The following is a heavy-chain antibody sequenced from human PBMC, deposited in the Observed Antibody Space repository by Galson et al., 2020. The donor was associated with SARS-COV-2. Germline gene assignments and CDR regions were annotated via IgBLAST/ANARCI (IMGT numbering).Heavy chain of an antibody. J-gene: IGHJ3*02. D-gene: IGHD3-22*01. CDR3: ARDGYYDGSGYYRRKAFDI. CDR2: IYYSGST. Sequence: SETLSLTCTVSGGSVSSYYWSWIRQHPGKGLEWIGYIYYSGSTNYNPSLKSRVTTSVDTSKNQFSLKLCSVTAADTAMYYCARDGYYDGSGYYRRKAFDIWGQGTMVTVSS. V-gene: IGHV4-59*02. CDR1: GGSVSSYY.